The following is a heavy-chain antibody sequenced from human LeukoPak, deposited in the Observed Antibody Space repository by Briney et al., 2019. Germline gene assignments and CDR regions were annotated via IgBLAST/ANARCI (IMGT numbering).Heavy chain of an antibody. J-gene: IGHJ6*04. CDR3: ARGQTLGAYDIVTGWPYGMDV. CDR1: GYTFTIYY. Sequence: ASGKVSCKASGYTFTIYYMHWVRQAPGQGLEWMGVINPSGGSTSYAQKFQGRVAMTRDTSTSTVYMELNSLRSDDTAVYYCARGQTLGAYDIVTGWPYGMDVWGKGTTVTVSS. CDR2: INPSGGST. D-gene: IGHD3-9*01. V-gene: IGHV1-46*01.